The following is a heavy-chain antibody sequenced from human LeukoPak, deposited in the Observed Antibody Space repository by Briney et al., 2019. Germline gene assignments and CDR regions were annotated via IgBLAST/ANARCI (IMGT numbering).Heavy chain of an antibody. CDR3: ARQGDYYAFDI. J-gene: IGHJ3*02. D-gene: IGHD4-17*01. V-gene: IGHV5-51*01. Sequence: GGALKIFWYWSGFHLTSYWIGRGRQVPGEGLEGMGIIYPGDSDTRYSPSFQGQVTISADKSISTAYLPWSSLKASDTAMYYCARQGDYYAFDIWGQGTMVTVSS. CDR1: GFHLTSYW. CDR2: IYPGDSDT.